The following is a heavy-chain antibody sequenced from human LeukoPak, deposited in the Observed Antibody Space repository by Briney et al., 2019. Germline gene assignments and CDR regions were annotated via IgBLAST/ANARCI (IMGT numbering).Heavy chain of an antibody. CDR3: AKDFEGPAIAVAGTGNWFDP. CDR1: GFTFGRYA. V-gene: IGHV3-30-3*01. CDR2: ISYDGSNK. Sequence: GGSLRLSCAASGFTFGRYALHWVRQAPAKGLEWVAVISYDGSNKYYADSVKGRFTISRDSSKNTVSLQMNSLRAEDTAVYYCAKDFEGPAIAVAGTGNWFDPWGQGTLVTVSS. J-gene: IGHJ5*02. D-gene: IGHD6-19*01.